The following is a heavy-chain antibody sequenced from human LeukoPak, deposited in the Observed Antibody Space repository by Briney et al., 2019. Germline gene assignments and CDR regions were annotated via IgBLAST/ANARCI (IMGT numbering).Heavy chain of an antibody. V-gene: IGHV3-48*01. D-gene: IGHD3-3*01. CDR2: ISSSSSTI. CDR1: GFTFSSYS. CDR3: ARDRLLEWLLYVDYFDY. J-gene: IGHJ4*02. Sequence: PGGSLRLSCAASGFTFSSYSMSWVRQAPGKGPEWVSYISSSSSTIYYADSVKGRFTISSDNAKNSLYLQMNSLRAEDTAVYYCARDRLLEWLLYVDYFDYWGQGTLVTVSS.